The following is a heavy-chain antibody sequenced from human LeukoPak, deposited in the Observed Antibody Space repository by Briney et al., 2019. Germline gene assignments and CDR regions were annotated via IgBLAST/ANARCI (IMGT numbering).Heavy chain of an antibody. V-gene: IGHV1-2*02. J-gene: IGHJ4*02. Sequence: ASVKVSFKASGYTFSDYYIHWVRQAPGQGLEWMGWIDPNSGGTDYAQKFQGRVSMTSDPSISTAYMELSSLRSDDSAVYYCARGAFGYWGQGTLVTVSS. CDR2: IDPNSGGT. CDR3: ARGAFGY. CDR1: GYTFSDYY.